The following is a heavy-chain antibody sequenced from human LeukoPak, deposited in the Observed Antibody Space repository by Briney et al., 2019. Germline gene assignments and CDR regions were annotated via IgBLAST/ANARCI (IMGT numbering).Heavy chain of an antibody. V-gene: IGHV3-21*01. CDR2: ISTSSRYI. D-gene: IGHD5-18*01. CDR3: ARGGYSYGHFDY. Sequence: GGSLRLSCAASGFTLSTFDMNWVRQAPGKGLEWVSSISTSSRYIYYRDSVKGRFTISRDNAKNSLYLQMNSLRAEDTAVYYCARGGYSYGHFDYWGQGTLVTVSS. J-gene: IGHJ4*02. CDR1: GFTLSTFD.